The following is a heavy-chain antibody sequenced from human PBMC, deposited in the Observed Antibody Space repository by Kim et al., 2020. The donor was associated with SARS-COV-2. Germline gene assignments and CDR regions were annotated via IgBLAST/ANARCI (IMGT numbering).Heavy chain of an antibody. CDR3: ARATYYYDSSGYPNDAFDI. CDR2: ISSSSSTI. V-gene: IGHV3-48*02. Sequence: GGSLRLSCAASGFTFSSYSMNWVRQAPGKGLEWVSYISSSSSTIYYADSVKGRFTISRDNAKNSLYLQMNSLRDEDTAVYYCARATYYYDSSGYPNDAFDIWGQGTMVTVSS. CDR1: GFTFSSYS. J-gene: IGHJ3*02. D-gene: IGHD3-22*01.